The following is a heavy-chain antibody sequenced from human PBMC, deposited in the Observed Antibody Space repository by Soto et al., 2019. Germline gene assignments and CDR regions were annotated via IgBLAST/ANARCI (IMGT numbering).Heavy chain of an antibody. V-gene: IGHV3-30*19. CDR2: TSYDGHNK. J-gene: IGHJ4*02. CDR3: ARWGTTGGFDL. Sequence: QVQLVESGGGVVQPGTSLRLSCAASGFRFKSFVMHWVRQAPGKGLEWVAFTSYDGHNKDYGDSVKGRFTVSRDNSQNTLHLQMDFLRPEDTALYYCARWGTTGGFDLWGQGTLVSVSS. D-gene: IGHD3-16*01. CDR1: GFRFKSFV.